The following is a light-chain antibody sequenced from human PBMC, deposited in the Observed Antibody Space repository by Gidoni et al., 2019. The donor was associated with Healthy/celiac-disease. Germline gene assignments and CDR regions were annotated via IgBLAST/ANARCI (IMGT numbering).Light chain of an antibody. CDR3: QQYNNWPLYT. CDR2: GAP. Sequence: EIVMTQSPATLSVSPGERATLSCRASQSVSSNLAWYQQKPGQAPRLLIYGAPTRATGIPARFSGSGSGTEFTLTISSLQSEDFAVYYCQQYNNWPLYTFXXXTKLEIK. J-gene: IGKJ2*01. V-gene: IGKV3-15*01. CDR1: QSVSSN.